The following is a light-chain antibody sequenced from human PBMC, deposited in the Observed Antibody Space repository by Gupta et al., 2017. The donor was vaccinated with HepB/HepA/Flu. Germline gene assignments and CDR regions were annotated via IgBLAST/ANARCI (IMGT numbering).Light chain of an antibody. CDR3: QQSDTFPWT. CDR1: QNINNF. CDR2: AAS. J-gene: IGKJ1*01. Sequence: DIQMTQSPSSLSASVGDRVTITCRAGQNINNFLNWYQQKPEKAPRLLIFAASSLQSGVPSRFSGSGSGTDFTLTISSLQPEDFATYYCQQSDTFPWTFGQWAKVEIK. V-gene: IGKV1-39*01.